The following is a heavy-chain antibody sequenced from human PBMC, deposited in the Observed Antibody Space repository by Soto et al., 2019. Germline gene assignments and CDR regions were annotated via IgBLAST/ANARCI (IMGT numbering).Heavy chain of an antibody. CDR1: GFTFRNYA. CDR2: ISGSGGST. J-gene: IGHJ4*02. Sequence: PGGSLRLSCAGSGFTFRNYAMSWVRQAPGKGLEWVSAISGSGGSTYYGDSVKGRFTISRDNSKNTLYLQMNSLRAEDTAVYYCAQVEFVAVPAAFDNWGQGPLVTVSS. D-gene: IGHD2-2*01. V-gene: IGHV3-23*01. CDR3: AQVEFVAVPAAFDN.